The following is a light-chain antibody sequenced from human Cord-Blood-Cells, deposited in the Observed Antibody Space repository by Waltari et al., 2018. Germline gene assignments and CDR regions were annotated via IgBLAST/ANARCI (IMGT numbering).Light chain of an antibody. Sequence: ELVMTQSPATLSVSPGERAAPSCRCRQSVSSNLAWYQEKHGPAPRLRIYGASARATGIPARFSGSGSGTEFTLTISSLQSDEFAVYDCQRYDNWPYTFGQVTKLEIK. CDR2: GAS. CDR1: QSVSSN. V-gene: IGKV3-15*01. J-gene: IGKJ2*01. CDR3: QRYDNWPYT.